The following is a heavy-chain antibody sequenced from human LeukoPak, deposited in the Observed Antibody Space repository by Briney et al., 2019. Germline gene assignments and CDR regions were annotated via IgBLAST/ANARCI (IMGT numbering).Heavy chain of an antibody. CDR2: IYTSGST. J-gene: IGHJ5*02. Sequence: KPSETLSLTCTVSGGSISSYYWSWIRQPAGKGLEWIGRIYTSGSTNYNPSLKSRVTMSVDTSKNQISRKLNSVTAADTAVYYCGRLPATVTTLDWFDPWGQGTMVTVSS. CDR3: GRLPATVTTLDWFDP. V-gene: IGHV4-4*07. D-gene: IGHD4-17*01. CDR1: GGSISSYY.